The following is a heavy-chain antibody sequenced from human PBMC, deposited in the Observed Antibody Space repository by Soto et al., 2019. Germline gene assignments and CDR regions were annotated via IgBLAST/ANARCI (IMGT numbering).Heavy chain of an antibody. V-gene: IGHV6-1*01. J-gene: IGHJ5*01. D-gene: IGHD2-8*01. CDR2: TYYRSNWYT. CDR1: GDSVSTYSAT. Sequence: PSQALSLTCAISGDSVSTYSATWDWIRQSPSRGLEWLGRTYYRSNWYTDYAVSVKGRITISPDTSNNQLPLQLNSVTPDDTAVYYCARLIGDSWLDSWGQGTLVTVS. CDR3: ARLIGDSWLDS.